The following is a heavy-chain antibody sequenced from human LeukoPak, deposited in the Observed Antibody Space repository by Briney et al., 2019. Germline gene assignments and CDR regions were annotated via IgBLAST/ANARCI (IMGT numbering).Heavy chain of an antibody. J-gene: IGHJ6*02. CDR2: IYIDGGRT. Sequence: GGSLRLSCAASGFTFSDYWMHWVRQAPGKGLEWVSRIYIDGGRTAYADPVKGRFTISRDNARNTVSLQLSSLRAEDTAVYFCARGLRDDYGTDVWGQGTTVTVSS. CDR1: GFTFSDYW. CDR3: ARGLRDDYGTDV. V-gene: IGHV3-74*01.